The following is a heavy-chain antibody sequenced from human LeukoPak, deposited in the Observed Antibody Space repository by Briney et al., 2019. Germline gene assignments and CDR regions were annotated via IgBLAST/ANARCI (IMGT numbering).Heavy chain of an antibody. CDR3: AKYVLMDGYNFDY. J-gene: IGHJ4*02. D-gene: IGHD5-24*01. Sequence: PGGSLRLSCAASGFTFSSYAMSWVRQAPGKGLEWVSAISGSGGSTYHADSVKGRFTISRDNSKNTLYLQMNSLRAEDTAVYYCAKYVLMDGYNFDYWGQGTLVTVSS. CDR2: ISGSGGST. CDR1: GFTFSSYA. V-gene: IGHV3-23*01.